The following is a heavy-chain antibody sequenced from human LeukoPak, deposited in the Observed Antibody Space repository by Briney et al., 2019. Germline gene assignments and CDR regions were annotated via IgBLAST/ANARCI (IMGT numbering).Heavy chain of an antibody. CDR2: IDHSGST. CDR3: GRRVVPSAIGY. D-gene: IGHD2-2*01. J-gene: IGHJ4*02. Sequence: SETLSLTCTVSGASFGGYYWSWLRQPPGEGLEWIGEIDHSGSTTYNPSLKSRVTISLDASRSRFSLNLNSVTAADTAVYYCGRRVVPSAIGYWGQGALVTVSS. CDR1: GASFGGYY. V-gene: IGHV4-34*01.